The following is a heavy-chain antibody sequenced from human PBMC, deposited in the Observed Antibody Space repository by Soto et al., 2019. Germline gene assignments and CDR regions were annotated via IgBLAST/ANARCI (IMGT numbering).Heavy chain of an antibody. CDR2: IWYDGSNK. Sequence: QVQLVESGGGVVQPGRSLRLSCAASGFTFSSYGMHWVRQAPGKGLEWVAVIWYDGSNKYYADSVKGRFTISRDNSKNPLYLQMNSLRAEDTAVYYCAREGRRSGYYGFDYWGQGTLVTVSS. V-gene: IGHV3-33*01. D-gene: IGHD3-3*01. J-gene: IGHJ4*02. CDR1: GFTFSSYG. CDR3: AREGRRSGYYGFDY.